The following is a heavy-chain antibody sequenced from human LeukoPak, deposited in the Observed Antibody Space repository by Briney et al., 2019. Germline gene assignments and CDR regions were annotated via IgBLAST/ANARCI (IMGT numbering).Heavy chain of an antibody. V-gene: IGHV3-73*01. CDR2: IRSKAYSYAT. CDR3: TSYGSGSYYRSDY. CDR1: GFTFSSYA. J-gene: IGHJ4*02. D-gene: IGHD3-10*01. Sequence: PGGSLRLSCAASGFTFSSYAMSWVRQASGKGLEWVGRIRSKAYSYATTYAASVKGRFTISRDDSKSTAYLQMNSLKTEDTAVYYCTSYGSGSYYRSDYWGQGTLVTVSS.